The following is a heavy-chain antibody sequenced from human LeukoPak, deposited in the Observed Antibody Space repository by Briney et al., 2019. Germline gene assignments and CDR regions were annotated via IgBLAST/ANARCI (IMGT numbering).Heavy chain of an antibody. V-gene: IGHV4-34*01. J-gene: IGHJ5*02. CDR1: GGPFSGYY. Sequence: PSETLSLTCAVYGGPFSGYYWSWIRQPPGKGLEWIGEINHSGSTNYNPSLKSRVTISVDTSKNQFSLKLSSVTAADTAVYYCARGRWSGIVVVPAAPGARYNWFDPWGQGTLVTVSS. D-gene: IGHD2-2*01. CDR3: ARGRWSGIVVVPAAPGARYNWFDP. CDR2: INHSGST.